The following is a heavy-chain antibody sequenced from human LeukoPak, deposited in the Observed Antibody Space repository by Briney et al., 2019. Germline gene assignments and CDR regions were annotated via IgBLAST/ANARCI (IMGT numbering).Heavy chain of an antibody. V-gene: IGHV3-30*02. CDR2: IRSDGSYI. J-gene: IGHJ6*03. CDR1: GFTFSAYG. Sequence: GGSLRLSCAASGFTFSAYGMHWVRQAPGKGLEWGAFIRSDGSYIYYADSVKGRFTISRDNSKNTLYLQMNSLRAEDTAVYYCAKTFGTNYYYYMDVWGKGTTVTVSS. D-gene: IGHD2-8*01. CDR3: AKTFGTNYYYYMDV.